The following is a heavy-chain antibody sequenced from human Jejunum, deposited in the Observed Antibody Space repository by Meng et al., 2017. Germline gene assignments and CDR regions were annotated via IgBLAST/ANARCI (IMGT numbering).Heavy chain of an antibody. V-gene: IGHV4-4*02. J-gene: IGHJ4*02. Sequence: VQVEEAGPGLVKPSGTLSLTWAVSGASISRTNWWSWVRQPPGKGLEWIGKIDPSESTHYNPSLKGRVTISADRSKNQFSLRLTSVTAADTAIYYCARAYCTDVSCHDFFDSWGQGTLVTVSS. CDR2: IDPSEST. CDR1: GASISRTNW. D-gene: IGHD2-8*01. CDR3: ARAYCTDVSCHDFFDS.